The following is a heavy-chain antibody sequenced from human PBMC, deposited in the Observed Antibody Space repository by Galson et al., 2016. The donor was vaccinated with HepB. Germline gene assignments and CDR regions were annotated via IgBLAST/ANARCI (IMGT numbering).Heavy chain of an antibody. D-gene: IGHD3-10*01. CDR3: VKDFGFAELLLPLFES. V-gene: IGHV3-9*01. CDR2: ISSNSGTV. J-gene: IGHJ4*02. Sequence: SLRLSCAASGFTFDNYGMHWVRQAPGKGLEWVSSISSNSGTVDYADSVRGRFTISRDSAKKSVYLQMNSLRAEDTAFYYCVKDFGFAELLLPLFESWGQGILVTVSS. CDR1: GFTFDNYG.